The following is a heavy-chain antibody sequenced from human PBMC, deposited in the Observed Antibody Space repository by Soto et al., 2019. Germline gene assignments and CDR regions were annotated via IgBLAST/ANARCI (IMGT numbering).Heavy chain of an antibody. J-gene: IGHJ6*03. V-gene: IGHV3-48*01. CDR3: ARDPEDYYYYMDV. CDR2: ISSSSSTI. Sequence: GGSLRLSCAASGFTFSSYSMNWVRQAPGKGLEWVSYISSSSSTIYYADSVKGRFTISRDNAKNSLYLQMNSLRAEDTAVYYCARDPEDYYYYMDVWGKGTTVTVSS. CDR1: GFTFSSYS.